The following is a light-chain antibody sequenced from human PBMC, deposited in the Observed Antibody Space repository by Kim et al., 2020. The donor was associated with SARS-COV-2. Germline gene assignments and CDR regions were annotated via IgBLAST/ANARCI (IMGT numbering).Light chain of an antibody. CDR1: QSVSSSY. J-gene: IGKJ1*01. V-gene: IGKV3-20*01. CDR2: GAS. CDR3: KQYGSSPLA. Sequence: IVLTQSPGTLSLSPGERATLSCRASQSVSSSYLAWYQQKPGQAPRLLIYGASSRATGIPDRFSGRGSGTDFTLTISRLEPEDFAVYYCKQYGSSPLAFGQGTKVDIK.